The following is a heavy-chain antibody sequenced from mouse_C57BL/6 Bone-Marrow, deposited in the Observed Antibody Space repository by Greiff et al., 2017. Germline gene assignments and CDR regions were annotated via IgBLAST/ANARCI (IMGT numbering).Heavy chain of an antibody. CDR3: ARGGWFPDY. CDR1: GYAFTNYL. Sequence: VQLQQSGAELVRPGTSVKVSCKASGYAFTNYLLEWVKQRPGQGLEWIGVINPGSGGTNYNEKFKGKATLTADKSSSTAYMQLSSLTSEDSAVYFCARGGWFPDYWGQGTTLTVSS. D-gene: IGHD2-3*01. J-gene: IGHJ2*01. CDR2: INPGSGGT. V-gene: IGHV1-54*01.